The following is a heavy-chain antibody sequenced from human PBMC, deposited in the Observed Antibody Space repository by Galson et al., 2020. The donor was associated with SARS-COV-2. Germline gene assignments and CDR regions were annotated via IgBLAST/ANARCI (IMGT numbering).Heavy chain of an antibody. V-gene: IGHV1-2*02. CDR3: ARLRYYDVLTGYIVDV. CDR2: TNPKSGGT. J-gene: IGHJ6*02. CDR1: RYTFTDYY. D-gene: IGHD3-9*01. Sequence: ASVKVSCKASRYTFTDYYIHWVRQAPGQGLEWMGWTNPKSGGTNYAQKFEGRVTMTRDTSITTAYMELSRLRADDTAVYYCARLRYYDVLTGYIVDVWGQGTMVTVSS.